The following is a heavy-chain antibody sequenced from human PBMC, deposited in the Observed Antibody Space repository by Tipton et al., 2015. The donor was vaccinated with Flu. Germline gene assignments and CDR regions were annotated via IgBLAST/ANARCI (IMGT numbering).Heavy chain of an antibody. CDR1: GGSFSGYY. V-gene: IGHV4-34*01. J-gene: IGHJ6*02. CDR3: ASLRCSSTSCYPPPYGMDV. D-gene: IGHD2-2*01. Sequence: TLSLTCAVYGGSFSGYYWSWIRQPPGKGLEWIGEINHSGSTNYNPSLKSRVTISVDTSKNQFSLKLSSVTAADTAVYYCASLRCSSTSCYPPPYGMDVWDQGP. CDR2: INHSGST.